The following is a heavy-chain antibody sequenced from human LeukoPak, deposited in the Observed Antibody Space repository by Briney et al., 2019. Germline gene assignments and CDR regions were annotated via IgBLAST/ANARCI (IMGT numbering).Heavy chain of an antibody. CDR3: ARGYYDRGSLYYFDY. D-gene: IGHD3-22*01. CDR1: GYTFTGYY. V-gene: IGHV1-2*02. J-gene: IGHJ4*02. CDR2: IDPNSGGT. Sequence: GASVKVSFKTSGYTFTGYYMHWVGQAPGQGLEWMGWIDPNSGGTNYAQKFQGRVTMTRDTSIGTAYMELSGLTSDDTAVYYCARGYYDRGSLYYFDYWGQGTLVTVSS.